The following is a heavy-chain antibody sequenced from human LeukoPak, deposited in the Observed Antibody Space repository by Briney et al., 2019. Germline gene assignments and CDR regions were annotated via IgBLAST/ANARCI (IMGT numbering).Heavy chain of an antibody. CDR3: ARVRNDILTGYDFDY. D-gene: IGHD3-9*01. Sequence: PGGSLRLSCAASGFTVSSNYMSWVRQAPGKGLEWVSVIYSGGSTYYADSVKGRFTIYRDNSKNTLYLQMNSLRAEDTAVYYCARVRNDILTGYDFDYWGQGTLVTVSS. V-gene: IGHV3-66*02. CDR2: IYSGGST. J-gene: IGHJ4*02. CDR1: GFTVSSNY.